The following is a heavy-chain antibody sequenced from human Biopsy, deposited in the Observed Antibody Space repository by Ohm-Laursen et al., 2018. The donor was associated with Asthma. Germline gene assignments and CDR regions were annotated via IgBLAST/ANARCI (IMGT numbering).Heavy chain of an antibody. V-gene: IGHV4-31*11. CDR2: IYYSGST. Sequence: SQTLPLTCAVSYGSITSGGYYWTWIRQHPGKGLEWIGFIYYSGSTYYNPSLKSRVSISIDTSKNQFSLKLSSVTAADTAVHYCARAQDYYDSRGYYRSFDYWGQGTLVTVSS. J-gene: IGHJ4*02. CDR1: YGSITSGGYY. CDR3: ARAQDYYDSRGYYRSFDY. D-gene: IGHD3-22*01.